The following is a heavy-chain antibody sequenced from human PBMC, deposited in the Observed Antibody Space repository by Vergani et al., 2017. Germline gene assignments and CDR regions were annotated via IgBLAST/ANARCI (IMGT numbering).Heavy chain of an antibody. CDR1: GFSFNTYW. D-gene: IGHD2-8*02. CDR3: VRTEYCTGIACNTRFDS. CDR2: IDEYGNRA. J-gene: IGHJ5*01. Sequence: EVQLVESGGGSVQSGGSLRLSCVASGFSFNTYWMHWVRQVPGKGLMWVARIDEYGNRATYGDFETGRFTISRDNAKNTVFLQINNLRDDDAGVYYCVRTEYCTGIACNTRFDSWGQGALVTVSS. V-gene: IGHV3-74*03.